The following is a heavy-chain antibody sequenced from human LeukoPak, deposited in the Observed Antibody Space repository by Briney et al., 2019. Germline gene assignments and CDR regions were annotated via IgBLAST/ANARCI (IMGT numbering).Heavy chain of an antibody. CDR2: INPNSGGT. D-gene: IGHD2-2*01. J-gene: IGHJ6*02. V-gene: IGHV1-2*02. CDR1: GYTFTGYY. Sequence: ASVKVSCKASGYTFTGYYMHWVRQAPGQGLEWMGWINPNSGGTNYAQKFQGRVTMTRDTSISTAYMELSRLRSDDTAVYYCAALVVVPAAIPNYYYYGMDVWGQGTTVTVSS. CDR3: AALVVVPAAIPNYYYYGMDV.